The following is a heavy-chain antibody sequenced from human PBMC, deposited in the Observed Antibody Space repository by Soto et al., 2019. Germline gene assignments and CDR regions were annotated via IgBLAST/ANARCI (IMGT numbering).Heavy chain of an antibody. V-gene: IGHV1-3*01. D-gene: IGHD1-7*01. CDR3: ARAHRLTVTGNTVGWCDP. CDR2: INAGNGNT. Sequence: QVQLVQSGAEVRKPGASVEISCKTSGYTFTTYAIHWVRQAPGQRLEWMGWINAGNGNTKYSQKFQGRVAITRDTSASTVYMYLRSLRSEDTAVYFCARAHRLTVTGNTVGWCDPWGQGTLVTVSS. J-gene: IGHJ5*02. CDR1: GYTFTTYA.